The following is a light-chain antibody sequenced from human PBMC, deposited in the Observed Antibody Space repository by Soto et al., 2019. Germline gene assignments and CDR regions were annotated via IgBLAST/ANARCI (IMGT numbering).Light chain of an antibody. V-gene: IGLV1-44*01. CDR1: TSNIGSNT. CDR3: AAWDDSLNGVV. CDR2: SNN. Sequence: QAVVTQPPSASGTPGQRLPISCSGSTSNIGSNTVSWYQQLPGTAPKLLIHSNNQRPSGVPDRFSGSKSGTSASLAISGLQSEDEADYSCAAWDDSLNGVVFGGGTKLTVL. J-gene: IGLJ2*01.